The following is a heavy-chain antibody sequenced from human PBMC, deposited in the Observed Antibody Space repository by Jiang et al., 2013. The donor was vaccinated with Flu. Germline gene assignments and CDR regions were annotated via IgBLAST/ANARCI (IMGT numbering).Heavy chain of an antibody. J-gene: IGHJ4*02. Sequence: PSLKSRVTISVDTSKNQFSLKLSSVTAADTAVYYCARWGDYRSPYFDYWGQGTLVTVSS. D-gene: IGHD4-17*01. CDR3: ARWGDYRSPYFDY. V-gene: IGHV4-31*02.